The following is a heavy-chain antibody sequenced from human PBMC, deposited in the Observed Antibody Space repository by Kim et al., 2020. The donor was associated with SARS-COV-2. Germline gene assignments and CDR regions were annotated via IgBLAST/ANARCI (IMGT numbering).Heavy chain of an antibody. CDR1: GGSFSGYY. J-gene: IGHJ4*02. CDR3: ARRGYGDGIDY. D-gene: IGHD4-17*01. CDR2: INHSGST. V-gene: IGHV4-34*01. Sequence: SETLSLTCAVYGGSFSGYYWSWIRQPPGKGLEWIGEINHSGSTNYNPSLKSRVTISVDTSKNQFSLKLSSVTAADTAVYYCARRGYGDGIDYWDQGTLVTVSS.